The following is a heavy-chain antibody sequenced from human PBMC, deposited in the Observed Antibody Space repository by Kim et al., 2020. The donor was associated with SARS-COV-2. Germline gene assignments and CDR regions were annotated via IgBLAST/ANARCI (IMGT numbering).Heavy chain of an antibody. D-gene: IGHD6-6*01. J-gene: IGHJ3*02. CDR2: IYSGGSST. CDR1: GFTFRSYA. V-gene: IGHV3-23*03. Sequence: GGSLRLSCAASGFTFRSYAMSWVRQAPGKGLEWVSVIYSGGSSTYYADSVKGRFTISRDNSKNTLYLQMNSLRAEDTAVYYCAWSIAADALDIWGQGTMVTVSS. CDR3: AWSIAADALDI.